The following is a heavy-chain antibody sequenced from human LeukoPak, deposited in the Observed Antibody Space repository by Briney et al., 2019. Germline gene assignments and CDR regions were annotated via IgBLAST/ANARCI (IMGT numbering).Heavy chain of an antibody. CDR1: GCTFSSYP. Sequence: GASVKVSCKASGCTFSSYPMHWVRQAPGQGLEWMGVINPICGTANYAQKFQGRVTITADKATSTAYMELSSLRSEDTAVYYCARERVQPWGYYYYYVDVWGKGTTVTVSS. CDR3: ARERVQPWGYYYYYVDV. D-gene: IGHD1-14*01. CDR2: INPICGTA. J-gene: IGHJ6*03. V-gene: IGHV1-69*06.